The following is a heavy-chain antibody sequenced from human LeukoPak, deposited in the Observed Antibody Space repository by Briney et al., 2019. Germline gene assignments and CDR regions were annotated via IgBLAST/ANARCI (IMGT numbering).Heavy chain of an antibody. CDR1: GFTFSSYA. D-gene: IGHD4-4*01. CDR3: AKPPYSNSMYYYGMDV. V-gene: IGHV3-23*01. J-gene: IGHJ6*02. Sequence: GGSLRLSCAASGFTFSSYAMSWVRQAPGKGLEWVSAISGSGGSTYYADSVKGRFTISRDNSKNTLYLQMDSLRAEDTAVYYCAKPPYSNSMYYYGMDVWGQGTTVTVSS. CDR2: ISGSGGST.